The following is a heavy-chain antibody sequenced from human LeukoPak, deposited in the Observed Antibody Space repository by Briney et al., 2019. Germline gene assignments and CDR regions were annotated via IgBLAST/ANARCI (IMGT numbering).Heavy chain of an antibody. CDR3: ARGRDTSSRATFEY. Sequence: PGGSLRLSCAVSGFTLSNYWMSWVRRAPGKGREWVANIKKDGSEKYYEDSVKGRFTISRDNVKNSLYLQMNSLRVEDTAVYYCARGRDTSSRATFEYWGQGTVVTVSS. CDR1: GFTLSNYW. V-gene: IGHV3-7*01. D-gene: IGHD6-6*01. J-gene: IGHJ4*02. CDR2: IKKDGSEK.